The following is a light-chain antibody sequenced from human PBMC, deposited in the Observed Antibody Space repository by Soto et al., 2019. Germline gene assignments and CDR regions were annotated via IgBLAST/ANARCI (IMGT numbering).Light chain of an antibody. V-gene: IGLV2-14*01. Sequence: LTQPASVSGSPGQSITISCTGTSSDVGAYNYVSWYQQHPGKAPKLMIFEVSDRPSGVSNRFSGSKSGNTASLTISGLQAEDEADYYCSSYTSSNTLVFGGGTQLTVL. CDR1: SSDVGAYNY. CDR3: SSYTSSNTLV. CDR2: EVS. J-gene: IGLJ2*01.